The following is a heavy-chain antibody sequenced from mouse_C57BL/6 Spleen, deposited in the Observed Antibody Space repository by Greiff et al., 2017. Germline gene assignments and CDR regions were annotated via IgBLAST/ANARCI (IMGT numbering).Heavy chain of an antibody. V-gene: IGHV1-55*01. CDR2: IYPGSGST. Sequence: QVQLQQSGAELVKPGASVKISCKASGYAFSSYWMNWVKQRPGQGLEWIGDIYPGSGSTNYNEKFKSKATLAVDTSSSTAYMQLSSLTSEDSAVYYGARRMDDYDEGFAYWGQGTLVTVSA. J-gene: IGHJ3*01. CDR1: GYAFSSYW. D-gene: IGHD2-4*01. CDR3: ARRMDDYDEGFAY.